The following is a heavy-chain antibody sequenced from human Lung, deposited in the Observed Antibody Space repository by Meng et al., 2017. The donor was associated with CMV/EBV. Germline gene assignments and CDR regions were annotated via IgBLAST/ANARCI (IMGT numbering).Heavy chain of an antibody. D-gene: IGHD2-2*01. CDR2: ISAYNGNT. CDR1: GYTFTGYG. CDR3: ARSLGVVVPAEPHGMDV. Sequence: ASXXVSXKASGYTFTGYGINWPRQAPGQGPEWMGWISAYNGNTNSAQRLQGRVTMTTDTSTSTAYMELRSLRSDDTAVYYCARSLGVVVPAEPHGMDVWGQGTTVTVSS. V-gene: IGHV1-18*01. J-gene: IGHJ6*02.